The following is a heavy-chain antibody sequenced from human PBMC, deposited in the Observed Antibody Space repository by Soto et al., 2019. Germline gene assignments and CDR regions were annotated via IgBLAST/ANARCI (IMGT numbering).Heavy chain of an antibody. Sequence: SETLSLTCAVYGGSFSGYYWSWIRQPPGKGLEWIGEINHSGSANYNPSLKSRVTISVDTSKNQFSLKLSSVTAADTAVYYCARERVGSGYDPNLDYWGQGTLVTVSS. CDR3: ARERVGSGYDPNLDY. V-gene: IGHV4-34*01. CDR1: GGSFSGYY. J-gene: IGHJ4*02. CDR2: INHSGSA. D-gene: IGHD5-12*01.